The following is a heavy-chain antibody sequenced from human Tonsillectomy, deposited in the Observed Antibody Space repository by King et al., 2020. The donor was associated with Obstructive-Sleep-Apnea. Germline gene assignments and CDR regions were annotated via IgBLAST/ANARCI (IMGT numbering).Heavy chain of an antibody. CDR3: ARPSYDRNGYYYPYFDY. V-gene: IGHV3-30*04. CDR1: AFGFSTYA. J-gene: IGHJ4*02. Sequence: VQLVESGGGVVHPGRSLRLSCAASAFGFSTYAMHWVRQAPGKGLEWVAVISYDGGDKYYADSVKGRFTISRDNSKNTLYLEMNSLRSEDTAVYYCARPSYDRNGYYYPYFDYWGQGTLVTVSS. D-gene: IGHD3-22*01. CDR2: ISYDGGDK.